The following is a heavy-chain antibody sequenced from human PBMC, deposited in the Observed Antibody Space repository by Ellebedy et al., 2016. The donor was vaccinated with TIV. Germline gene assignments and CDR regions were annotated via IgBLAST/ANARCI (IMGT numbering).Heavy chain of an antibody. J-gene: IGHJ3*02. CDR3: AKISPTHRGAFDI. CDR1: GFTFGRYR. V-gene: IGHV3-23*01. Sequence: GESLKISCVASGFTFGRYRMHWLRQAPGKGLEWVSVFGGRSTTTYYADSVKGRFTISRDNSKNALFLQMNSLRGDDTARYYCAKISPTHRGAFDIWGQGTMVTVSS. CDR2: FGGRSTTT. D-gene: IGHD3-3*02.